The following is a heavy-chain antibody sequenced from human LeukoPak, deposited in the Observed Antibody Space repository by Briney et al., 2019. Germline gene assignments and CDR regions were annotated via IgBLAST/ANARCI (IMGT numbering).Heavy chain of an antibody. CDR2: INPSGGST. CDR3: ARVPSYCGGDCYSKGTIFDY. D-gene: IGHD2-21*02. CDR1: GYTFTGYC. V-gene: IGHV1-46*01. Sequence: ASVKVSCKASGYTFTGYCMHWVRQAPGQGLEWMGIINPSGGSTSYAQKFQGRVTMTRDMSTSTVYMELSSLRSEDTAVYYCARVPSYCGGDCYSKGTIFDYWGQGTLVTVSS. J-gene: IGHJ4*02.